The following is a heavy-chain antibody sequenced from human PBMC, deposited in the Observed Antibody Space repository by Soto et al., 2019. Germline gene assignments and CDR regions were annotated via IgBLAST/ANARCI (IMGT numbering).Heavy chain of an antibody. V-gene: IGHV1-69*01. CDR3: ARSQGSTISLEINYYYYYGMDV. CDR1: AGTFGSYA. J-gene: IGHJ6*02. Sequence: QVQLVQSGAEVKKPGSSVKVSCKASAGTFGSYAISWVRHAPGQGLEWMGGIIPIPGTANYAQKFQGRVTIAADESTSTAYTELSSLRSEDTAVYYCARSQGSTISLEINYYYYYGMDVWGQGTTVTVSS. CDR2: IIPIPGTA. D-gene: IGHD2-2*01.